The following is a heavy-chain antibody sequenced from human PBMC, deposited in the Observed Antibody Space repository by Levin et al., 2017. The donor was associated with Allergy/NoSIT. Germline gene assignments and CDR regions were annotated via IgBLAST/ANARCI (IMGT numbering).Heavy chain of an antibody. CDR1: GGSISNSGHY. V-gene: IGHV4-39*01. CDR2: IYHSGTT. Sequence: GSLRLSCTVSGGSISNSGHYWGWIRQPPGKGLEWIGSIYHSGTTYYNASLKSRVTISVDTSKNQFSLKLRSVTAADKAMYYCAGSGGTHLDWFDPWGQGTLITVSS. D-gene: IGHD2-15*01. J-gene: IGHJ5*02. CDR3: AGSGGTHLDWFDP.